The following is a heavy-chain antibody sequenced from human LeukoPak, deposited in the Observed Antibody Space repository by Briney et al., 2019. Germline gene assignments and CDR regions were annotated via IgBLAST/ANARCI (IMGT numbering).Heavy chain of an antibody. CDR2: IYPGGST. CDR3: ARVATLQNGMDV. V-gene: IGHV3-66*01. J-gene: IGHJ6*02. CDR1: GFTFNNAW. D-gene: IGHD1-26*01. Sequence: GGSLRLSCAASGFTFNNAWMSWVRQAPGKGLEWVSIIYPGGSTYYADSVKGRFTISRDNSNNTLYVQMNNLRVEDAALYYCARVATLQNGMDVWGQGTTVTVSS.